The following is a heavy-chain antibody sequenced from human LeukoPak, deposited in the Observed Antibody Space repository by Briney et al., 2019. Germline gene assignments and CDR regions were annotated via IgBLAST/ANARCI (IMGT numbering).Heavy chain of an antibody. CDR2: INPNSGGT. Sequence: ASVKVSCKASGYSFTDYDMHWVRQATGQWLEWMGWINPNSGGTNYAQKFQGRVPMPKDTSISTDYMELSRLRADDTAVYYCARDSSLSGGMYVWGQGATVTVSS. CDR3: ARDSSLSGGMYV. J-gene: IGHJ6*02. CDR1: GYSFTDYD. V-gene: IGHV1-2*02. D-gene: IGHD3-10*01.